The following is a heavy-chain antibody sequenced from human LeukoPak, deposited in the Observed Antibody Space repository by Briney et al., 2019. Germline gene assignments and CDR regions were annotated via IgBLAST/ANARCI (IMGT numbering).Heavy chain of an antibody. CDR2: ISWNSGSI. CDR3: AKGHPYDSSGYYLSRLYYFDY. CDR1: GFTFDDYA. Sequence: TGGSLRLSCAASGFTFDDYAMHWVRQAPGKGLEWVSGISWNSGSIGYADSVKGRFTISRDNAKNSLYPQMNSLRAEDTALYYCAKGHPYDSSGYYLSRLYYFDYWGQGTLVTVSS. V-gene: IGHV3-9*01. D-gene: IGHD3-22*01. J-gene: IGHJ4*02.